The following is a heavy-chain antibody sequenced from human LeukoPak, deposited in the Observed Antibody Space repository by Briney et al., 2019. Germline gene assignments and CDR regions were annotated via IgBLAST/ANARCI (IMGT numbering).Heavy chain of an antibody. J-gene: IGHJ3*02. V-gene: IGHV4-59*01. CDR1: GGSISSYY. CDR2: IYYSGST. CDR3: ASHLGDSSGWYAAFDI. Sequence: SETLSLTCTVSGGSISSYYWSWIRQPPGKGLEWIGYIYYSGSTNYNPSLKSRVTISVDTSKNQFSLKLSSVTAADTAVYYCASHLGDSSGWYAAFDIWGQGTMVAVSS. D-gene: IGHD6-19*01.